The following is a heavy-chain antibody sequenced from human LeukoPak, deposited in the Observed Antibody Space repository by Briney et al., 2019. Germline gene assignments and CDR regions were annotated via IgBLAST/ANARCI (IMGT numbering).Heavy chain of an antibody. Sequence: SVKVSCKASGGTFSSYAISWVRQAPGQGLEWMGRIIPILGIANYAQKFQGRVTITADKSTSTAYMELSSLRSEDTAVYYCARASYSGSYRYYFDYWGQGTLVTVSS. CDR1: GGTFSSYA. D-gene: IGHD1-26*01. CDR3: ARASYSGSYRYYFDY. CDR2: IIPILGIA. J-gene: IGHJ4*02. V-gene: IGHV1-69*04.